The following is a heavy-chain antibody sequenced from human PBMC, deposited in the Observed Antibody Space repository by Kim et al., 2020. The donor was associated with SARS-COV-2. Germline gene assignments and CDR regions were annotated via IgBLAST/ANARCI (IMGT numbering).Heavy chain of an antibody. CDR1: GGSISSSSYY. CDR2: IYYSGST. Sequence: SETLSLTCTVSGGSISSSSYYWGWIRQPPGKGLEWIGCIYYSGSTYYNPSLKSRVTISVDTTKNQFSLKLSSVTAADTAVNYGARHIPGGQYCYGSGSYQGVGYFDYWGQGTLVTVPS. V-gene: IGHV4-39*01. D-gene: IGHD3-10*01. J-gene: IGHJ4*02. CDR3: ARHIPGGQYCYGSGSYQGVGYFDY.